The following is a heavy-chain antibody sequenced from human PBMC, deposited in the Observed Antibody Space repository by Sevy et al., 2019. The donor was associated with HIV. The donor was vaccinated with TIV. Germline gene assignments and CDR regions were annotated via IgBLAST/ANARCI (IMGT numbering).Heavy chain of an antibody. Sequence: ASVKVSCKASGYTFSGYYLHWVRQGPGQGLEWVGWINPDSGDTMYAQKFHGRVTMTRDTSIRTAYMELSSLGSDDTAFYYCARHDYVRGNYRAFDYWGQGTLVTVSS. CDR2: INPDSGDT. CDR3: ARHDYVRGNYRAFDY. V-gene: IGHV1-2*02. CDR1: GYTFSGYY. D-gene: IGHD3-16*02. J-gene: IGHJ4*02.